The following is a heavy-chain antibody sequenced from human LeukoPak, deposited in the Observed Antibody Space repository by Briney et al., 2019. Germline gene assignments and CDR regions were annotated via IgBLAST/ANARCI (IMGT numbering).Heavy chain of an antibody. J-gene: IGHJ4*02. CDR1: GGSISSYY. D-gene: IGHD1-26*01. CDR3: SRGLYSGSYYFDY. V-gene: IGHV4-59*12. CDR2: IYYRGST. Sequence: SETLPLPCIGSGGSISSYYRRWIRQPPGQGLEWLGYIYYRGSTNYNPSLPSRVTISVDTYKNQFSLKLSSVTAADTAVYYCSRGLYSGSYYFDYRGQGTLVTVSS.